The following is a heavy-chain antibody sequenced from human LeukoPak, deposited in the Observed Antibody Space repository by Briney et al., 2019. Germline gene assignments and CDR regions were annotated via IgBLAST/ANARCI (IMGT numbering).Heavy chain of an antibody. CDR2: IIPTFGTA. CDR3: ARISIAARPGAGGEDY. CDR1: GGTFSSYA. J-gene: IGHJ4*02. D-gene: IGHD6-6*01. V-gene: IGHV1-69*01. Sequence: SVKVSCKASGGTFSSYAISWVRQAPGQGLEWMGGIIPTFGTANYAQKFQGRVTITADESTSTAYMELSSLRSEDTAVYYCARISIAARPGAGGEDYWGQGTLVTVSS.